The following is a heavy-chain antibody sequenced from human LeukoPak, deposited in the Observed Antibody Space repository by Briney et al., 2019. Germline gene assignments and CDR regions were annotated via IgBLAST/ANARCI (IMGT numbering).Heavy chain of an antibody. CDR1: GFTFSSYS. J-gene: IGHJ4*01. V-gene: IGHV3-21*01. Sequence: GGSLRLSCAAPGFTFSSYSMNWVRQAPGKGLEWVSSISSSSTYTYYADSVKGGFAISRDNAKNSLYLQMNSLRAEDTAVYYCAVRGYSYGQDYWGQGTLVTVSS. CDR2: ISSSSTYT. CDR3: AVRGYSYGQDY. D-gene: IGHD5-18*01.